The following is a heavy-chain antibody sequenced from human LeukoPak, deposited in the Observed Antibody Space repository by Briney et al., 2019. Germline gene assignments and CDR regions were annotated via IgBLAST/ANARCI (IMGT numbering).Heavy chain of an antibody. D-gene: IGHD3-9*01. Sequence: GGSLRLSCTASGFTFGDYAMSWFRQAPGKGLEWVGFIRSKAYGGTTEYAASVKGRFTISRDDSKSIAYLQMNSLKTEDTAVYYCTPEYYDILTGPRTFDYWGQGTLVTVSS. CDR1: GFTFGDYA. CDR2: IRSKAYGGTT. V-gene: IGHV3-49*03. J-gene: IGHJ4*02. CDR3: TPEYYDILTGPRTFDY.